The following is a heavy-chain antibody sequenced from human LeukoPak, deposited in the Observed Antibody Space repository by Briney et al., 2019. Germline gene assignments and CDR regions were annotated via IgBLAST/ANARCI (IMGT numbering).Heavy chain of an antibody. Sequence: GGSLRLSCAASGFTFSSYEMNWVRQAPGKGLEWVSYISSSGSTIYYADSVKGRFTISRDNAKNSLYLQMNSLRAEDTAVYYCAKPYPTLTTSAVLDNWGQGTLVTVSS. CDR3: AKPYPTLTTSAVLDN. CDR1: GFTFSSYE. J-gene: IGHJ4*02. V-gene: IGHV3-48*03. CDR2: ISSSGSTI. D-gene: IGHD1-1*01.